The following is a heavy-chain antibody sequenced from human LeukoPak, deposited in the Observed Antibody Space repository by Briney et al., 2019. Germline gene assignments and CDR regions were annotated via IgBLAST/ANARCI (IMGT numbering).Heavy chain of an antibody. J-gene: IGHJ6*03. Sequence: GGSLRLSCAASGFTFSSYEMNWVRQAPGKGLEWVSYISSSGSTIYYADSVKGRFTISRDNAKNSLYLQMDSLRAEDTAFYFCARNLKVRGVIIGDPYYYYYMDVWGKGTTVTVSS. D-gene: IGHD3-10*01. CDR2: ISSSGSTI. CDR3: ARNLKVRGVIIGDPYYYYYMDV. V-gene: IGHV3-48*03. CDR1: GFTFSSYE.